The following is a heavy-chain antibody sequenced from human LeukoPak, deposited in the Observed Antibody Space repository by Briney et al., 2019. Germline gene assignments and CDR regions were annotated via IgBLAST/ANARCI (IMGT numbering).Heavy chain of an antibody. CDR1: GYTLTELF. CDR2: FDPEDGET. D-gene: IGHD3-22*01. Sequence: ASVKVSCKVSGYTLTELFMHWVRQAPGKGLEWMGGFDPEDGETIYAQKFQGRVTMTEDTSTDTAYMELSSLRSEDTAVYYCATQPRDYYDSSGYYYPADYWGQGTLVTVSS. V-gene: IGHV1-24*01. CDR3: ATQPRDYYDSSGYYYPADY. J-gene: IGHJ4*02.